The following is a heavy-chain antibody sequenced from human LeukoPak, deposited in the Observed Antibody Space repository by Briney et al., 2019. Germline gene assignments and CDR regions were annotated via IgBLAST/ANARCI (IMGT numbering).Heavy chain of an antibody. CDR2: ISAYNGNT. CDR3: ARWKYLLPHDY. Sequence: ASVKVSCKASGGTFSSYAISWVRQAPGQGLEWMGWISAYNGNTNYAQKLQGRVTMTTDTSTSTAYMELRSLRSDDTAVYYCARWKYLLPHDYWGQGTLVTVSS. J-gene: IGHJ4*02. D-gene: IGHD1-26*01. CDR1: GGTFSSYA. V-gene: IGHV1-18*01.